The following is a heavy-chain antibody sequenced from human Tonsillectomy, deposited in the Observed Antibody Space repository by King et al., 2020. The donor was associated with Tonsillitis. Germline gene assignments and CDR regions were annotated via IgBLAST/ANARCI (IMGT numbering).Heavy chain of an antibody. J-gene: IGHJ4*02. CDR2: IRQDGNDK. V-gene: IGHV3-7*01. Sequence: DVQLVESGGGLVQPGESLRLSCIASGFTLSSYWMTWVRQAPGKGLEWVANIRQDGNDKYYVDSVKGRFTISRDNSKNSLYLQMNSLRAEDTAVYYCAAQFCSITACCVASWHNFDHWGQGTVVTVSS. CDR3: AAQFCSITACCVASWHNFDH. CDR1: GFTLSSYW. D-gene: IGHD2-2*01.